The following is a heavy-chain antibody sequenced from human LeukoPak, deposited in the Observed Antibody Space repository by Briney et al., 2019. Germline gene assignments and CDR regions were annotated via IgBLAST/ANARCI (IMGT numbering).Heavy chain of an antibody. CDR2: ITSSSSYI. J-gene: IGHJ4*02. D-gene: IGHD6-19*01. Sequence: GGSLRLTCAASGFTFSSYSMNWVRQAPGKGLEWVSSITSSSSYIYYADSVKGRFTISRDNTKNSLYLQMNSLRAEDTAVYYCARRNSGWYSGYRGPRTLVTVSS. CDR3: ARRNSGWYSGY. CDR1: GFTFSSYS. V-gene: IGHV3-21*01.